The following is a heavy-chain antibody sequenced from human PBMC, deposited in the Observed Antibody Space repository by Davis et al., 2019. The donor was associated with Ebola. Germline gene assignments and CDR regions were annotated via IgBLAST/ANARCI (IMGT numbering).Heavy chain of an antibody. D-gene: IGHD1-7*01. CDR3: ARDRDLGITGTTFYPGYFDL. CDR1: GGSISSGGYY. J-gene: IGHJ2*01. Sequence: PSETLSLTCTVSGGSISSGGYYWSWIRQHPGKGLEWIGYIYYSGSTYYNPSLKSRVTISVDTSKNQFSLKLSSVTAADTAVYYCARDRDLGITGTTFYPGYFDLWGRGTLVTVSS. V-gene: IGHV4-31*03. CDR2: IYYSGST.